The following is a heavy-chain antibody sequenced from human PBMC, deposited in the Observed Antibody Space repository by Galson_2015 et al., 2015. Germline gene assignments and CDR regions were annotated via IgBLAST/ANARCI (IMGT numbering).Heavy chain of an antibody. Sequence: SLRLSCAASGFTFSSYSMNWVRQAPGKGLEWVSSISSSSSYIYYADSVKGRFTISRDNAKNSLYLQMNSLRAEDTAVYYCARDIVVVPAAIPYDYYYYYGMDVWGQGTTVTVSS. CDR1: GFTFSSYS. CDR2: ISSSSSYI. V-gene: IGHV3-21*01. CDR3: ARDIVVVPAAIPYDYYYYYGMDV. D-gene: IGHD2-2*02. J-gene: IGHJ6*02.